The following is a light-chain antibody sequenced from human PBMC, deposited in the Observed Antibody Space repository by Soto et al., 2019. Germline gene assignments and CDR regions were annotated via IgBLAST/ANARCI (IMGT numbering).Light chain of an antibody. V-gene: IGKV3-20*01. J-gene: IGKJ2*01. Sequence: EIVLTQSPGTLSLSPGDSATLSCRTSQSVSTSYLAWYQPKRGQAPRLLIYAASSRATGIPDRFSGSGSGADFTLTISRLEHEDSAVYYCQQHGSSPYKYTFGQGTNLEI. CDR1: QSVSTSY. CDR3: QQHGSSPYKYT. CDR2: AAS.